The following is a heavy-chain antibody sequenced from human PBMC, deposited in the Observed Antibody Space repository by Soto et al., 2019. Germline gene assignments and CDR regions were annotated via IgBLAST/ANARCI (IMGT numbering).Heavy chain of an antibody. D-gene: IGHD2-15*01. CDR2: SIPLFGIT. CDR1: GGTFRSHG. Sequence: QVQLVQSGAEVKKPGSSVKVSCKASGGTFRSHGFNWVRQAPGQGLEWIGGSIPLFGITNHTQKFQDRITITADASTPTAYMGLRGLRSDDTAVYFCASDRGYGRVNWGQGTVLTVSS. J-gene: IGHJ4*02. CDR3: ASDRGYGRVN. V-gene: IGHV1-69*12.